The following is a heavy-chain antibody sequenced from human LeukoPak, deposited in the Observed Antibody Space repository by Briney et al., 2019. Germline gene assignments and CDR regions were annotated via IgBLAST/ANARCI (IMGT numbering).Heavy chain of an antibody. Sequence: SETLSLTCAVYGGSFSGYYWSWIRQPPGKGLEWIGEINHSGSTNYNPSLKSRVTISVDTSKNQFSLKLSSVTAADTAVYYCARLFRGYYYDSSGYYPRNYYYYYYMDVWGKGTTVTVSS. J-gene: IGHJ6*03. CDR1: GGSFSGYY. D-gene: IGHD3-22*01. CDR3: ARLFRGYYYDSSGYYPRNYYYYYYMDV. V-gene: IGHV4-34*01. CDR2: INHSGST.